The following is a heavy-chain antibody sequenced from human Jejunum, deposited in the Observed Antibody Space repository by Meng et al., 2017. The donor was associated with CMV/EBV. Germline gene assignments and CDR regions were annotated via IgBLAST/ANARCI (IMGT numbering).Heavy chain of an antibody. J-gene: IGHJ3*02. CDR2: IYSGGNT. CDR3: ARRKYDSGDYFHHAFDI. CDR1: FTFSSYS. Sequence: FTFSSYSMNWVRQAPGKGLEWVSIIYSGGNTYYADSVKGRFTISRDNSKNTLYLQMNSLRIEDTAVYSCARRKYDSGDYFHHAFDIWGQGTMVTVSS. V-gene: IGHV3-66*02. D-gene: IGHD3-22*01.